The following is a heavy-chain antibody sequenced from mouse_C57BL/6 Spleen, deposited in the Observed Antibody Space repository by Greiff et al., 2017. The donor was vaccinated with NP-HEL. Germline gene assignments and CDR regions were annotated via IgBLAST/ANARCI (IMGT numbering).Heavy chain of an antibody. CDR3: TASSGHEDYAMDY. CDR1: GFTFSNYW. CDR2: IRLKSDNYAT. V-gene: IGHV6-3*01. D-gene: IGHD3-2*02. J-gene: IGHJ4*01. Sequence: EVQLVESGGGLVQPGGSMKLSCVASGFTFSNYWMNWVRQSPEKGLEWVAQIRLKSDNYATNYAGSVKGRFTISRDDSKSSVYLQMNNLRAEDTGIYYCTASSGHEDYAMDYWGQGTSVTVSS.